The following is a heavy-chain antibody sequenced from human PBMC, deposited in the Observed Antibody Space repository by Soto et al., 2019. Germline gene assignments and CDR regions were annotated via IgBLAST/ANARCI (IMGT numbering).Heavy chain of an antibody. V-gene: IGHV4-38-2*01. CDR2: IHHSGST. Sequence: SETLSLTCAVSGYPISSGYYWGWIRQPPGKGLEWIGIIHHSGSTYYNPSLRSRITISVDTSKNQFSLKMPSVTAADTAVYYCARSSGYVPGGYWGQGILVNV. D-gene: IGHD5-12*01. CDR3: ARSSGYVPGGY. J-gene: IGHJ4*02. CDR1: GYPISSGYY.